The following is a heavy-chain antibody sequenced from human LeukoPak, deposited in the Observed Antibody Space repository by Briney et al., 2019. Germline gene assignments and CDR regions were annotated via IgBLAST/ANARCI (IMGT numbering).Heavy chain of an antibody. CDR1: GFTFTSYY. D-gene: IGHD2-2*01. CDR3: ARAQQTDIVVVPATMGFDF. Sequence: ASVKVSCKASGFTFTSYYMHWVRKAPGQGLEWMGIINPSSGSTSYTQKFQGRVTMTRDTSTSTIYMELSSLKSEDTAVYYCARAQQTDIVVVPATMGFDFWGQGTLVTVSS. J-gene: IGHJ4*01. V-gene: IGHV1-46*01. CDR2: INPSSGST.